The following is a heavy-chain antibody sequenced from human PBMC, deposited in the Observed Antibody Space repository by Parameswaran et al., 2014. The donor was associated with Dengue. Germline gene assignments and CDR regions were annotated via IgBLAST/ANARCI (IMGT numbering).Heavy chain of an antibody. J-gene: IGHJ3*02. V-gene: IGHV4-59*12. CDR3: ARGSRITMVRVLFRAFDI. D-gene: IGHD3-10*01. Sequence: VRQAPGKGLEWIGYIYYSGSTNYNPSLKSRVTISVDTSKNQFSLKLSSVTAADTAVYYCARGSRITMVRVLFRAFDIWGQGTMVTVSS. CDR2: IYYSGST.